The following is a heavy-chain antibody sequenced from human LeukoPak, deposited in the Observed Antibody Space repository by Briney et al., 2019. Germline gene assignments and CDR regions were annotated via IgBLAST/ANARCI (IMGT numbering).Heavy chain of an antibody. CDR3: ARDYCSSTSCYLDY. J-gene: IGHJ4*02. CDR2: INTNSGGT. Sequence: VGSVRVSCKASGYTFTGYYMHWVRQAPGQGLEWMGWINTNSGGTNYAQKFQGWVTMTRDTSISTAYMELSRLRSDDTAVYYCARDYCSSTSCYLDYWGQGTLVTVSS. CDR1: GYTFTGYY. V-gene: IGHV1-2*04. D-gene: IGHD2-2*01.